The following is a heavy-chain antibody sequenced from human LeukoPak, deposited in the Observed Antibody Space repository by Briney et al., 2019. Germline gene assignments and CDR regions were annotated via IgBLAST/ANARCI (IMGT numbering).Heavy chain of an antibody. V-gene: IGHV4-59*08. CDR3: ARLPSH. Sequence: SETLSLTCTVSGGSISTYDWSWIRQPPGKEPEWIGNISDRDGATYNPSLKSRVSMSIDTSKTHFSLKLNSVTAADTAVYYCARLPSHWGQGTLVTVSS. J-gene: IGHJ4*02. CDR1: GGSISTYD. CDR2: ISDRDGA.